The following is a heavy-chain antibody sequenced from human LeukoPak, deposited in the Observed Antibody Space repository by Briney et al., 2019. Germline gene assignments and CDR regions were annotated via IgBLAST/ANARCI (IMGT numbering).Heavy chain of an antibody. CDR3: ARYLGGYDYFDY. V-gene: IGHV1-2*02. CDR2: INSNDGGT. CDR1: GYAFTDYY. J-gene: IGHJ4*02. Sequence: GASVKVSCKTSGYAFTDYYPHWVRQAPGQGLEWMGWINSNDGGTNYAQNFQGRVTMTRDTSISTVFMELNGLRSDDTAVFFCARYLGGYDYFDYWGQGTLVTVSS. D-gene: IGHD5-12*01.